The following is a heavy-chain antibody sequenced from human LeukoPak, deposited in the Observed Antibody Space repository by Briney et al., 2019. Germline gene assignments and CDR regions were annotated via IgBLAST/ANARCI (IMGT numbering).Heavy chain of an antibody. D-gene: IGHD6-13*01. J-gene: IGHJ6*02. CDR1: GFTFSSYA. CDR3: AKRSSSSWNYYGMDV. Sequence: GGSLRLSCAASGFTFSSYAMSWVRQAPGKGLEWVSAISGSGGSTYYADSVKGRFTISRDNSKNTLYLQMNSLRAEGTAVYYCAKRSSSSWNYYGMDVWGQGTTVTVSS. CDR2: ISGSGGST. V-gene: IGHV3-23*01.